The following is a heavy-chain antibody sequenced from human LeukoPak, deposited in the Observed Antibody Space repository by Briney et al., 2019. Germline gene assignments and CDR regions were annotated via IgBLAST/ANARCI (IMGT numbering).Heavy chain of an antibody. Sequence: SETLSLTCTVSGGSISSSNYFWSWIRQPPGQELEWIASINYGGTTYYNPSLKSRVTISVDTSKNQFSLRLTSVTAADTAVYLFARYVFYGSGKYYFDYWGQGSLGSVSS. D-gene: IGHD3-10*01. CDR3: ARYVFYGSGKYYFDY. CDR2: INYGGTT. J-gene: IGHJ4*02. V-gene: IGHV4-39*01. CDR1: GGSISSSNYF.